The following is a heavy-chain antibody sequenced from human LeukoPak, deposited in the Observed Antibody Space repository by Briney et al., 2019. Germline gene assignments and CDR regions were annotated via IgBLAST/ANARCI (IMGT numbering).Heavy chain of an antibody. Sequence: ASVKVSCKASGYTFTGYYMHWVRQAPGQGLEWMGWINPNSGSTNYAQKFQGRVTMTRDTSISTAYLELSRLRSDDTAVYYCARDLRVTTVTTGDYWGQGTLVTVSS. V-gene: IGHV1-2*02. CDR2: INPNSGST. J-gene: IGHJ4*02. CDR1: GYTFTGYY. CDR3: ARDLRVTTVTTGDY. D-gene: IGHD4-17*01.